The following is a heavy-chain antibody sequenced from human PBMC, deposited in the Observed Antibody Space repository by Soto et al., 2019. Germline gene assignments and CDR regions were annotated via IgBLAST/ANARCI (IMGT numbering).Heavy chain of an antibody. CDR2: INHSGST. J-gene: IGHJ5*02. D-gene: IGHD3-10*01. CDR1: GGSFSGYY. V-gene: IGHV4-34*01. CDR3: ARLGLTYYYGSGSHRHYRNWFDP. Sequence: SETLSLTCAVYGGSFSGYYWSWIRQPPGKGLEWIGEINHSGSTNYNPSLKSRVTISVDTSKNQFSLKLSSVTAADTAVYYCARLGLTYYYGSGSHRHYRNWFDPWGQGTLVTVSS.